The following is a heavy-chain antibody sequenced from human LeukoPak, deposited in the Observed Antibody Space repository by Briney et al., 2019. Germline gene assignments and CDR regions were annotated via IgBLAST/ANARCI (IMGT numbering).Heavy chain of an antibody. D-gene: IGHD1-26*01. CDR3: ARDRHELVHPYYFDY. CDR1: GYTFTGYY. CDR2: INPNSGGT. J-gene: IGHJ4*02. Sequence: ASVKVSCKASGYTFTGYYMHWVRQAPGQGLEWMGWINPNSGGTNYAQKFQGRVTMTRDTSISTAYMELSRLRSDDTAVYYCARDRHELVHPYYFDYWGQGTLVTVSS. V-gene: IGHV1-2*02.